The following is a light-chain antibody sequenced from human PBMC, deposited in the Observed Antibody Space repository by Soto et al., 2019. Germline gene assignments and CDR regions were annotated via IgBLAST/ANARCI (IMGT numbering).Light chain of an antibody. V-gene: IGKV1-5*03. CDR3: QHYNSYSEA. Sequence: DIQMTQSPSTLSGSVGDRVTIACWASQTISSWLAWYQQKPVKAPKLLIYKASTLKSGVPSRFSGSGSGTEFTLTISSLQPDDFATYYCQHYNSYSEAFGQGTKVDIK. J-gene: IGKJ1*01. CDR1: QTISSW. CDR2: KAS.